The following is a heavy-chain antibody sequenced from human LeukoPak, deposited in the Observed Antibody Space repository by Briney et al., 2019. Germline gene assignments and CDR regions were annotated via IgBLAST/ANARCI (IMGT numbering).Heavy chain of an antibody. CDR1: GFTCSKYA. Sequence: GGSLRLSCAASGFTCSKYAMSWVRQAPGKGLEWVSIIGSGGITTFYADSMKGRFTISRDNSNNTLHLQMNSLRAVDTALYFCAKSRLTSTHDFDYWGQGILVTVSS. J-gene: IGHJ4*02. CDR2: IGSGGITT. CDR3: AKSRLTSTHDFDY. D-gene: IGHD2-15*01. V-gene: IGHV3-23*03.